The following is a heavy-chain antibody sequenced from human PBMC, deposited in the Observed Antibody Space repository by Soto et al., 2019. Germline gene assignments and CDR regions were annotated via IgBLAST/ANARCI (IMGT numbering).Heavy chain of an antibody. CDR1: DGSISISSYY. CDR2: IYYRGST. V-gene: IGHV4-39*01. D-gene: IGHD3-3*01. J-gene: IGHJ4*02. CDR3: AINLLRITISQG. Sequence: PSETLSLTCTVSDGSISISSYYWGWIRHPPGKGLEWIVSIYYRGSTYHNPSLKSRVTISVDTTKNQFSLTLISATAADTAVFYCAINLLRITISQGGGQGTLITVSS.